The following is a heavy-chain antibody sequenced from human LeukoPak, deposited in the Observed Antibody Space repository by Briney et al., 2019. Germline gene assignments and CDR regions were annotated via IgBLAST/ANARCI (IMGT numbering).Heavy chain of an antibody. J-gene: IGHJ6*03. CDR2: INPSGST. Sequence: SETLSLTCAVYGGSLSGYHWTWIRQSPGKGLEWIGDINPSGSTYYNPSLKSRLTISVDTSKNQFSLKLRSVTAADTAVYYCARGRHDITMIVVVMTSVSYYLDVWGKGTTVTVS. CDR1: GGSLSGYH. D-gene: IGHD3-22*01. CDR3: ARGRHDITMIVVVMTSVSYYLDV. V-gene: IGHV4-34*01.